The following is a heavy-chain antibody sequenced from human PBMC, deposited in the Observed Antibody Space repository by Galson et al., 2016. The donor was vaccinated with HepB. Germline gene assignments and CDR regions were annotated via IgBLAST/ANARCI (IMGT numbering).Heavy chain of an antibody. CDR3: ATDVPLRWRARGWFDS. Sequence: SVKVSCKVSGYTLTELSMHWVRQGPGKGLEWMRGFDPEDGETIYAQKFQGRVSMTEDTSTAYMELSSLRSEDTAVYYCATDVPLRWRARGWFDSWGQGTLVTVS. J-gene: IGHJ5*01. CDR1: GYTLTELS. V-gene: IGHV1-24*01. D-gene: IGHD4-23*01. CDR2: FDPEDGET.